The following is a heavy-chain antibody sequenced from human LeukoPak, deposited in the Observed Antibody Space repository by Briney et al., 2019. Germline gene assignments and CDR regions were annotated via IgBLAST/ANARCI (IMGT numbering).Heavy chain of an antibody. CDR1: GFSFSSYG. V-gene: IGHV3-30*18. D-gene: IGHD2-15*01. CDR3: AKGGCSGGSCQADY. Sequence: GGSLRLSCVASGFSFSSYGINLVRQAPGKGLESVAVISSDGSNQYYTDAVEGRFAISRDNSRNTLYLQMNSLRYEDTAVYYCAKGGCSGGSCQADYWGQGTLVTVSS. CDR2: ISSDGSNQ. J-gene: IGHJ4*02.